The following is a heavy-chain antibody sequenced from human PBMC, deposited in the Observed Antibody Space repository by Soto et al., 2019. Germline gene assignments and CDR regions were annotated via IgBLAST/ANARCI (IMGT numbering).Heavy chain of an antibody. CDR3: ARAKQLVPPFDY. CDR1: GGSFSGYY. V-gene: IGHV4-34*01. CDR2: INHSGST. Sequence: QVQLQQWGAGLLKPSETLSLTCAVYGGSFSGYYWSWIRRPPGKGLEWIGEINHSGSTNYNPSLKSRVTISVDTSKNQFSLKLSSVTAADTAVYYCARAKQLVPPFDYWGQGTLVTVSS. J-gene: IGHJ4*02. D-gene: IGHD6-6*01.